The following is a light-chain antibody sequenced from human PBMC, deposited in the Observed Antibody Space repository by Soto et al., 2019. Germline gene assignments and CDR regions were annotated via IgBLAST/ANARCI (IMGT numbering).Light chain of an antibody. V-gene: IGLV4-69*01. CDR1: SGHSSYA. CDR2: LNSDGSH. CDR3: QTWGTGIVV. Sequence: QPVLTQSPSASASLGASVKLTCTLSSGHSSYAIAWHQQQPEKGPRYLMKLNSDGSHSKGDGIPDRFSGSSSGAERYLTITGLQYEDEADYYCQTWGTGIVVFGGGTKLTVL. J-gene: IGLJ2*01.